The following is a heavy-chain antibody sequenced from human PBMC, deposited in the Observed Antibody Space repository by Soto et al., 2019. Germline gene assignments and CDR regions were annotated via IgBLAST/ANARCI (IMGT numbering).Heavy chain of an antibody. Sequence: QVQLVQSGAEVKKPGSSVKVSCKASGGTFSSYSINWVRQAPGQGLEWMGEIIPIFGTANYGQKFQGRGTITADEATSTAYMELSSLRSEDTAVYYCARDGGRHSGGIDYWGQGTLVTVSS. V-gene: IGHV1-69*01. CDR2: IIPIFGTA. CDR1: GGTFSSYS. J-gene: IGHJ4*02. CDR3: ARDGGRHSGGIDY. D-gene: IGHD1-26*01.